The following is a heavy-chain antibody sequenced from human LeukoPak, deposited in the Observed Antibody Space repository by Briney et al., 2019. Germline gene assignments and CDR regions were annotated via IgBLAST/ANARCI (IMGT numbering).Heavy chain of an antibody. CDR2: ISGSGDNT. CDR3: AKGRSYSSGWYWDL. J-gene: IGHJ4*02. Sequence: GGSLRLSCAASGFTFSSYAMSWVRQVPGKGLEWVSVISGSGDNTYYADSVKGRFTISRDNSKNTLYLQMNSLRAEDTAVYYCAKGRSYSSGWYWDLWGQGTLVTVSS. V-gene: IGHV3-23*01. CDR1: GFTFSSYA. D-gene: IGHD6-19*01.